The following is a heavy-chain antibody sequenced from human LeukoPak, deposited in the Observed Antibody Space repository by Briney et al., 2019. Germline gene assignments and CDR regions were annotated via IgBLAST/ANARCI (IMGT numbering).Heavy chain of an antibody. D-gene: IGHD2-2*02. CDR3: ARVRRVPAAIEGGYYYMDV. CDR1: GASISSYY. J-gene: IGHJ6*03. V-gene: IGHV4-4*07. Sequence: KPSETLSLTCTVSGASISSYYWSWIRQPAGKGLEWIGRIYTSGSTNYNPSLKSRVTMSVDTSKNQFSLKLSSVTAADTAVYYCARVRRVPAAIEGGYYYMDVWGKGTTVTVSS. CDR2: IYTSGST.